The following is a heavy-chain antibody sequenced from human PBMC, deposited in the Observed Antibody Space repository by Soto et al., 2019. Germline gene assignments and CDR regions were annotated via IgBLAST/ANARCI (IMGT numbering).Heavy chain of an antibody. Sequence: GESLKISCKGVGYKFGSAWIGWVRQMPGKGLEWMGIIKPGTSDIRYSPSCRGHVTISADEAVSAAYLQWSSLKASDTAMYYCARQLSHICDSWGQGTLVTVSS. V-gene: IGHV5-51*01. D-gene: IGHD3-3*02. CDR3: ARQLSHICDS. CDR1: GYKFGSAW. J-gene: IGHJ4*02. CDR2: IKPGTSDI.